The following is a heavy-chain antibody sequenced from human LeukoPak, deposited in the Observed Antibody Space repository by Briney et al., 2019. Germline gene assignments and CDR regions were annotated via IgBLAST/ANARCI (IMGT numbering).Heavy chain of an antibody. CDR2: LSDSGGSA. D-gene: IGHD3-10*01. J-gene: IGHJ4*02. V-gene: IGHV3-23*01. Sequence: PGGTLRLSCAASGFTFSSCGMSWVRQAPGKGLEWVSALSDSGGSAFYADSVKGRFTISRDNSKNTLYLQINRLRAEDTAVYYCAKVRFGVTARYYFDYWDQGTLVTVSS. CDR3: AKVRFGVTARYYFDY. CDR1: GFTFSSCG.